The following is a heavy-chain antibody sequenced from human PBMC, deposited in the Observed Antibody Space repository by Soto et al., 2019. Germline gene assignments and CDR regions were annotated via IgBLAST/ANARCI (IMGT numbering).Heavy chain of an antibody. CDR1: GYTFTSYA. Sequence: ASLKVSCNSSGYTFTSYAMHCVRHSPGQRLEWMGWISAGNGNTKYSQKFQGRVTITRDTSASTAYMELSSLRSEDTAVYYCARDLSGYRSGGWFEPWGQGTLVTVSS. V-gene: IGHV1-3*01. CDR2: ISAGNGNT. J-gene: IGHJ5*02. D-gene: IGHD6-19*01. CDR3: ARDLSGYRSGGWFEP.